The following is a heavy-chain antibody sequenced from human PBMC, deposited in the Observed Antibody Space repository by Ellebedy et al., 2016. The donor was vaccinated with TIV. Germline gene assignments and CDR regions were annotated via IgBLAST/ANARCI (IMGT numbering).Heavy chain of an antibody. CDR2: INPNSDGT. J-gene: IGHJ6*02. CDR3: AREDYDILTGTSGGLDV. V-gene: IGHV1-2*02. CDR1: GFTFTGYF. D-gene: IGHD3-9*01. Sequence: ASVKVSCKASGFTFTGYFMHWVRQAPGQGLEWMGWINPNSDGTDYAQKFQDRVTMSRDTSISTAYMELRRLTSDDTAVYYCAREDYDILTGTSGGLDVWGQGTTVTVSS.